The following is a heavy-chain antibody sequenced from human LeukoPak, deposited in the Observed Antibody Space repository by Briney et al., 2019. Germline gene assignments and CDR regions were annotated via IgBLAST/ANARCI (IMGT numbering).Heavy chain of an antibody. CDR2: ISGSGGST. CDR1: GFTFSSYA. CDR3: AKDSGSGDFNY. J-gene: IGHJ4*02. D-gene: IGHD7-27*01. V-gene: IGHV3-23*01. Sequence: GGSLRLSCAASGFTFSSYAMSWVRQAPGKGLEWVSAISGSGGSTYYADSVKGRFTISRDNSNNTLYLQMNSLRAEDTAVYYCAKDSGSGDFNYWGQGTLVTVSS.